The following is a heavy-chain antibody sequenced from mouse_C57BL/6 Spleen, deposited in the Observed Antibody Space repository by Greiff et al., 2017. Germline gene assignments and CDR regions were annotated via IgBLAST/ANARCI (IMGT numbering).Heavy chain of an antibody. V-gene: IGHV1-55*01. CDR2: IYPGSGST. Sequence: QVQLQQSGAELVKPGASVKMSCKASGYTFTSYWITWVKQRPGQGLEWIGDIYPGSGSTNYNEKFKSKATLTVDTSSSTAYMQLSSLTSEDSAVYYCARAHYGSSYYFDYWGQGTTLTVSS. CDR3: ARAHYGSSYYFDY. CDR1: GYTFTSYW. J-gene: IGHJ2*01. D-gene: IGHD1-1*01.